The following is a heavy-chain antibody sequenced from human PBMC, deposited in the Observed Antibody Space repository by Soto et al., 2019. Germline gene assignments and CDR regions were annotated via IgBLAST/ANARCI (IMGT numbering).Heavy chain of an antibody. D-gene: IGHD2-21*02. CDR3: AREIYCGGDCYPRRIVAFDI. Sequence: AAVKVSCKASGYTFTSYDINWVRQATGQGXEWMGWMNPNSGNTGYAQKFQGRVTMTRNTSISTAYMELSSLRSEDTAVYYCAREIYCGGDCYPRRIVAFDIWGQGSMVTVSS. CDR1: GYTFTSYD. CDR2: MNPNSGNT. V-gene: IGHV1-8*01. J-gene: IGHJ3*02.